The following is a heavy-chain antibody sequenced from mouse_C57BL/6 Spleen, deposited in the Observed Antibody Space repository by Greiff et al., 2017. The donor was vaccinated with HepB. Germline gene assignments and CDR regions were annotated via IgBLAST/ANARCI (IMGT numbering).Heavy chain of an antibody. Sequence: EVQRVESGGGLVQPGGSMKLSCVASGFTFSNYWMNWVRQSPEKGLEWVAQIRLKSDNYATHYAESVKGRFTISRDDSKSSVYLQMNNLRAEDTGIYYCTKQLRLFDYWGQGTTLTVSS. V-gene: IGHV6-3*01. J-gene: IGHJ2*01. CDR1: GFTFSNYW. CDR3: TKQLRLFDY. CDR2: IRLKSDNYAT. D-gene: IGHD3-2*02.